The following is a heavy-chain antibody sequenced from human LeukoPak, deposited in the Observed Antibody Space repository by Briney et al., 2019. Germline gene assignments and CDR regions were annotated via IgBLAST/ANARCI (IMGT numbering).Heavy chain of an antibody. CDR2: IYYSGST. J-gene: IGHJ3*02. V-gene: IGHV4-39*01. CDR1: GGSISGSSYY. Sequence: PSETLSLTCTVSGGSISGSSYYWGWIRQPPGKGLEWIGSIYYSGSTYYNPSLRSRVTISVDTSKNQFSLKLSSVTAADTAVYYCARHHHYYYDSSGYLAPAFDIWGQGTMVTVSS. CDR3: ARHHHYYYDSSGYLAPAFDI. D-gene: IGHD3-22*01.